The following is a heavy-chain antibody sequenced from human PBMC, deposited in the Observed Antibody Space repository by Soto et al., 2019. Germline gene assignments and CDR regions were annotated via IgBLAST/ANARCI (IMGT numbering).Heavy chain of an antibody. CDR1: GGTFSSYA. CDR2: IIPIFGTA. CDR3: ARNEYITTFYYYGMDV. D-gene: IGHD6-6*01. V-gene: IGHV1-69*01. J-gene: IGHJ6*02. Sequence: QVQLVQSGAEVKKPGSSVKVSCKASGGTFSSYAITWVRQAPGQGLEWMGRIIPIFGTANYNQKFQGRVTITADEPTSTAKMELGSLRSEDTAVYYCARNEYITTFYYYGMDVWGQGTTVTVSS.